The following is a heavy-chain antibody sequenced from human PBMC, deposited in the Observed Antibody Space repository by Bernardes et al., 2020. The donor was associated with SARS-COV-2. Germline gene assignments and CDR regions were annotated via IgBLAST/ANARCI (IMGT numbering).Heavy chain of an antibody. CDR1: GFTFSNSA. V-gene: IGHV3-23*01. D-gene: IGHD4-17*01. CDR2: IYGGANNT. Sequence: GGSLRLSCAASGFTFSNSAMSWVRQAPGKGLEWVSAIYGGANNTYYADSVKGRFTISRDNSKNTLYLQMNSLRAEDTALYYCAKERGDYAGYNWFDSWGQGTLLTVSS. CDR3: AKERGDYAGYNWFDS. J-gene: IGHJ5*01.